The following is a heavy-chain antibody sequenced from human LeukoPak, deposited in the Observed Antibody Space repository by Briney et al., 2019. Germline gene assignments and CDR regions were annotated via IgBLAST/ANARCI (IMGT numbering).Heavy chain of an antibody. V-gene: IGHV1-69*13. CDR2: IIPIFGTA. D-gene: IGHD6-19*01. J-gene: IGHJ4*02. CDR1: GGTFSSYA. Sequence: SVKVSCKASGGTFSSYAISWVRQAPGQGLEWMGGIIPIFGTANYAQKFQGRVTITADESTSTAYMELSSLRSEDTAVYYCASLAEPTAVAVDYWGQGTLVTVSS. CDR3: ASLAEPTAVAVDY.